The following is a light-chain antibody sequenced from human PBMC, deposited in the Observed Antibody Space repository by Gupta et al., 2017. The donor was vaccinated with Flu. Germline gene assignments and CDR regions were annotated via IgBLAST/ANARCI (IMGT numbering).Light chain of an antibody. Sequence: DIQMTQSPSTLSASVGDRVTITCRASQSINSWLAWYQQTPGKAPRLLIYKATNLQSGVPSRFSGSGTGTEFTLTISSLQPDDFATYYCQQDNDYSVTFGRGTKVEIK. CDR1: QSINSW. J-gene: IGKJ4*01. V-gene: IGKV1-5*03. CDR3: QQDNDYSVT. CDR2: KAT.